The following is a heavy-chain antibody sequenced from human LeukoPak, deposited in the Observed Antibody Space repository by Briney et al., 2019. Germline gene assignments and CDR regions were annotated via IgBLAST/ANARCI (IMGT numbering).Heavy chain of an antibody. CDR3: AKPHPYCSSTSCPLDYFDY. V-gene: IGHV3-30*02. Sequence: GGSLRLSCAASGFTFSSYDMHWVRQAPGKGLEWVAFIRYDGSNKYYADSVKGRFTISRDNSKNTLYLQMNSLRAEDTAVYYCAKPHPYCSSTSCPLDYFDYWGQGTLVTVSS. CDR2: IRYDGSNK. D-gene: IGHD2-2*01. J-gene: IGHJ4*02. CDR1: GFTFSSYD.